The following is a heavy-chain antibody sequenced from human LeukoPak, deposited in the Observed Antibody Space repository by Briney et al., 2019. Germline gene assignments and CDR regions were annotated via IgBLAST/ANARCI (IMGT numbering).Heavy chain of an antibody. Sequence: SETLSLTRTLSGDSTNTYFWSWIRQSPGKGLEWIGYIYYTGTTNYNPSLKSRVTISVDTSKNQFSLKVNSVTAADTGVYYCASKSTDHGELRFDYWGQGTLVTVSS. CDR3: ASKSTDHGELRFDY. CDR1: GDSTNTYF. D-gene: IGHD4-17*01. CDR2: IYYTGTT. V-gene: IGHV4-59*01. J-gene: IGHJ4*02.